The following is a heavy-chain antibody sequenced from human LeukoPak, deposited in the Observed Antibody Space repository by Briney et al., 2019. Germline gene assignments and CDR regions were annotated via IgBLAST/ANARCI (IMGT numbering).Heavy chain of an antibody. J-gene: IGHJ4*02. D-gene: IGHD3-9*01. CDR2: SHYSGTT. Sequence: SETLSLTCTVSGVSIFSYYWNWIRQPPGQGLEWIGYSHYSGTTNHNPSLKSRVSISIDTSKSQFSLKLTSATAADTAIYYCATGRSIRYFDYWGQGTLLSVSS. CDR3: ATGRSIRYFDY. V-gene: IGHV4-59*08. CDR1: GVSIFSYY.